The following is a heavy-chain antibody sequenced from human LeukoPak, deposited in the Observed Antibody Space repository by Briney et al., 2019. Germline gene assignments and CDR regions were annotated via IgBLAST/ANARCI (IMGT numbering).Heavy chain of an antibody. J-gene: IGHJ5*02. V-gene: IGHV5-51*01. Sequence: GESLKISCKGSGYSFTSYWIGWVRQMPGKGLEWMGIIYPGDSDTRYSQSFPGQVTISADKSISTAYLQWSSLKASDTAMYYCARLYYYDSSGYGNWFDPWGQGTLVTVSS. CDR3: ARLYYYDSSGYGNWFDP. CDR1: GYSFTSYW. CDR2: IYPGDSDT. D-gene: IGHD3-22*01.